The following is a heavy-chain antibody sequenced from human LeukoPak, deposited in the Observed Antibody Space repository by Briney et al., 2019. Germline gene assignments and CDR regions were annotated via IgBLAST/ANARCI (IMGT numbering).Heavy chain of an antibody. V-gene: IGHV4-59*01. CDR2: IYYSGST. Sequence: SETLSLTCTVSGGSISSYYWSWIRQPPGKGLEWIGYIYYSGSTNYNPFLKSRVTISVDTSKNQFSLKLSSVTAADTAVYYCARSGSSGYLVDYWGQGTLVTVSS. J-gene: IGHJ4*02. CDR1: GGSISSYY. D-gene: IGHD3-22*01. CDR3: ARSGSSGYLVDY.